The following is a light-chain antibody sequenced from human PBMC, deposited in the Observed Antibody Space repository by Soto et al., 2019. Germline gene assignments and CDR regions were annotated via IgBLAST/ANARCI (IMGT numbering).Light chain of an antibody. CDR3: QQSYNTPRT. CDR2: AAS. J-gene: IGKJ1*01. Sequence: DIQMTQSPSSLSASVGDRVAITCRTSQTISLYLNWYQQKPGKAPKLLIYAASSLQSGVPSGFSGSGSGTDFTLTISSLQPEDFATYYCQQSYNTPRTFGQGTKVEIK. V-gene: IGKV1-39*01. CDR1: QTISLY.